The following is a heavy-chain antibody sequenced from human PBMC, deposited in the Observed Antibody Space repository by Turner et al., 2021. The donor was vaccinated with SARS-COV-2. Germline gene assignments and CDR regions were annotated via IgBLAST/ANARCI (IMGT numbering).Heavy chain of an antibody. D-gene: IGHD2-21*01. CDR1: GFTFSDYF. Sequence: QVQLVESGGGLVKPGGSLRLSCAASGFTFSDYFMSWIRQAPGKGLEWVSYISSSTIYTTYADSVKGRFTISRDNAKNSLYLQMNSLRAEDTAVYYCARPKFPYYYYGMDVWGQGTTVTVSS. CDR2: ISSSTIYT. CDR3: ARPKFPYYYYGMDV. V-gene: IGHV3-11*06. J-gene: IGHJ6*02.